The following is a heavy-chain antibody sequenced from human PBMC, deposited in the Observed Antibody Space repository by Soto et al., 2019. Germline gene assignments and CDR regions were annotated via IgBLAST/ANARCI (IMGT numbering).Heavy chain of an antibody. CDR2: INPSGGST. J-gene: IGHJ4*02. Sequence: ASVKVSCKASGYTFSSYYMHWVRQAPGQGLEWMGTINPSGGSTSYAQKFQGRVTMTRDTSTSTVYMYLSSLGSEDTAVFYCARSSPSQLAFDYWGQGTLVTVSS. D-gene: IGHD3-3*02. V-gene: IGHV1-46*01. CDR1: GYTFSSYY. CDR3: ARSSPSQLAFDY.